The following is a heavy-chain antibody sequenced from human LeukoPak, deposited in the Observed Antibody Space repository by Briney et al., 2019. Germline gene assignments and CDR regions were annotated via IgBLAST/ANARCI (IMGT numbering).Heavy chain of an antibody. V-gene: IGHV3-11*01. CDR1: GFTFSDYY. J-gene: IGHJ4*02. CDR2: ISSSGSTI. D-gene: IGHD3-10*01. CDR3: ARDLSMVRGTNHWGFDY. Sequence: GGSLRLSCAASGFTFSDYYMSWIRQAPGKGLEWVSYISSSGSTIYCADSVKGRFTISRDNAKNSLYLQMNSLRAEDTAVYYCARDLSMVRGTNHWGFDYWGQGTLVTVSS.